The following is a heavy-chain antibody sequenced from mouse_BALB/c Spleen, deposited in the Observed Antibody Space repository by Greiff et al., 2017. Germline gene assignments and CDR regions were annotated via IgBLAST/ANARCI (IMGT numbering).Heavy chain of an antibody. V-gene: IGHV5-12-1*01. Sequence: EVQRVESGGGLVKPGGSLKLSCAASGFAFSSYDMSWVRQTPEKRLEWVAYISSGGGSTYYPDTVKGRFPISRDNAKNTLYLQMSSLKSEDTAMYCCARHDGYWFAYWGQGTLVTVSA. D-gene: IGHD1-2*01. J-gene: IGHJ3*01. CDR2: ISSGGGST. CDR3: ARHDGYWFAY. CDR1: GFAFSSYD.